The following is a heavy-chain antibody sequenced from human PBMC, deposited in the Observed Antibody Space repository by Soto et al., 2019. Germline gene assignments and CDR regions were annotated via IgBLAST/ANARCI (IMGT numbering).Heavy chain of an antibody. D-gene: IGHD2-21*02. Sequence: GGSLRLSCAASGFNFNTYWMYWVRQAPGKGLEWVANIDTDGSRKNYVDSVKGRFTISRDNGKNSLYLQMNNLRAEDTAVYYCARDHLILPAHDFFYGSDVWGRGATVTVSS. CDR2: IDTDGSRK. CDR1: GFNFNTYW. J-gene: IGHJ6*02. CDR3: ARDHLILPAHDFFYGSDV. V-gene: IGHV3-7*03.